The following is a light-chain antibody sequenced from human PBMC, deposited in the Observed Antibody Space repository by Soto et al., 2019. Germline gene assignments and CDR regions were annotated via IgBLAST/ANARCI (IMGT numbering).Light chain of an antibody. J-gene: IGLJ2*01. Sequence: QSALTQPPSASGSPGQSVTISCTGTSSDVGGYNYVSWYQQHPGKAPKLMISEVSKRPSGVPDRFSGSKSGITASLTVSGLQAEDEADYYCSSFAGNNNLAFGGGTKVTVL. CDR3: SSFAGNNNLA. CDR1: SSDVGGYNY. CDR2: EVS. V-gene: IGLV2-8*01.